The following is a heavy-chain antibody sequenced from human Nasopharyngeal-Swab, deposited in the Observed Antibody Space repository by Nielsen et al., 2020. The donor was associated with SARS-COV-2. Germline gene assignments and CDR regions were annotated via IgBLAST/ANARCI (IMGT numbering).Heavy chain of an antibody. Sequence: GSLRLSCTASGDSITNYNWSWIRQPPGKELEWIGNFYYSGSTNYSPSLKSRVTISADTSKNQFSLKLTTVTAADTAVYYCARWSTISRFFDFWGQGTQVTVSS. J-gene: IGHJ4*02. CDR1: GDSITNYN. V-gene: IGHV4-59*01. D-gene: IGHD1-26*01. CDR2: FYYSGST. CDR3: ARWSTISRFFDF.